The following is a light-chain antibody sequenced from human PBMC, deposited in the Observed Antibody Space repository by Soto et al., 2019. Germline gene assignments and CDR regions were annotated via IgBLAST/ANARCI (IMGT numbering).Light chain of an antibody. Sequence: DIQLTQSPSFLSASVGDRVTITCRASQGISSYLAWYQQKPGKAPMLLIYAASTLQSGVPSRFRGSGSGTEFTLTISSLQPEDFATYYCQQLNSYPRTFGPGSKVDIK. V-gene: IGKV1-9*01. CDR1: QGISSY. J-gene: IGKJ3*01. CDR2: AAS. CDR3: QQLNSYPRT.